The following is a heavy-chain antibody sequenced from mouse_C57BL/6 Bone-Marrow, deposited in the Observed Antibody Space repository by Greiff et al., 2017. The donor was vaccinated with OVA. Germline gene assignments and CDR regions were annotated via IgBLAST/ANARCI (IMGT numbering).Heavy chain of an antibody. CDR2: INPYNGGT. CDR1: GYTFTDYY. D-gene: IGHD2-2*01. CDR3: ARRGYELPAMDY. J-gene: IGHJ4*01. Sequence: EVKLQESGPVLVKPGASVKMSCKASGYTFTDYYMNWVKQSHGKSLEWIGVINPYNGGTSYNQKFKGKATLTVDKSSSTAYMELNSLTSEDSAVYYCARRGYELPAMDYWGQGTSVTVSS. V-gene: IGHV1-19*01.